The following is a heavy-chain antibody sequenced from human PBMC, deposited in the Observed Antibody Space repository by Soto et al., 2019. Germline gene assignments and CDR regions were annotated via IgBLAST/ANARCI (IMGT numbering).Heavy chain of an antibody. J-gene: IGHJ6*02. D-gene: IGHD3-10*01. CDR1: GFPFSMFA. CDR3: SKASGRVHYGMHV. V-gene: IGHV3-23*01. CDR2: IRGSGGGT. Sequence: EVQVLESGGGSVQPGGSLRLSCAASGFPFSMFAMNWVRQAPGKGLEWVSGIRGSGGGTYYADSVKGRFTISRDDSRNMLSLDMNTLSGEDTAAYSCSKASGRVHYGMHVWGQGTTVTVSS.